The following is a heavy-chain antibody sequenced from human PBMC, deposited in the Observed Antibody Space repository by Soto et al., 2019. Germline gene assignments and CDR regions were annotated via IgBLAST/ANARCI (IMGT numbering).Heavy chain of an antibody. V-gene: IGHV3-48*02. CDR2: ISTTRTTI. D-gene: IGHD6-25*01. CDR1: GFTFSNYH. CDR3: ARDRGGLDF. J-gene: IGHJ4*02. Sequence: EVQLVESGGALVQPGGSLRLTCAASGFTFSNYHMNWVRQAPGKGLEWLSYISTTRTTIYYADSVRGRFTIXXXXXHXXXXXXMSSLRDEDTAVYYCARDRGGLDFWGQGTLLTVSS.